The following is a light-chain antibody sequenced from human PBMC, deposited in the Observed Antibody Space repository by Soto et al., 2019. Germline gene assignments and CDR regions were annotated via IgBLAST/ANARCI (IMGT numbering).Light chain of an antibody. CDR2: GAS. CDR3: QQYGSSPPT. Sequence: EIVLTQSPGTLSLSPGERATLSCRASQSVSNNYLAWYQRKPGQAPRLLIYGASSRATDIPNRFSGSGSGTDVTLTITILKAEDFAVYYCQQYGSSPPTFGQGTKVEIK. CDR1: QSVSNNY. J-gene: IGKJ1*01. V-gene: IGKV3-20*01.